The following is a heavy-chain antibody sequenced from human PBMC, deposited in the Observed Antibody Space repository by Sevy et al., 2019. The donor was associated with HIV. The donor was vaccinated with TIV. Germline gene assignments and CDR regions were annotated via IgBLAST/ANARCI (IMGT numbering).Heavy chain of an antibody. D-gene: IGHD1-26*01. J-gene: IGHJ4*02. CDR2: IKSKTDGGTR. Sequence: GGSLRLSCVASGFTFSNAWMSWVRQAPGKGLEWVGRIKSKTDGGTRDFAAPVKGRFAIARDDSKNTLSLQMDSLKTEDTALYYCTAGVGTSYFDYWGQGILVTVSS. CDR1: GFTFSNAW. V-gene: IGHV3-15*01. CDR3: TAGVGTSYFDY.